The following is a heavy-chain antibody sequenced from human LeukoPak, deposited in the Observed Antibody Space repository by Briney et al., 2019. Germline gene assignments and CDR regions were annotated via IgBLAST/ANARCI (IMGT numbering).Heavy chain of an antibody. V-gene: IGHV1-2*02. J-gene: IGHJ4*02. CDR1: GYTFTSYG. D-gene: IGHD3-22*01. Sequence: ASVKVSCKASGYTFTSYGISWVRQAPGQGLEWMGWINPNSGGTNYAQKFQGRVTMTRDTSISTAYMELSRLRSDDTAVYYCARVPHYDSSGYALDYWGQGTLVTVSS. CDR3: ARVPHYDSSGYALDY. CDR2: INPNSGGT.